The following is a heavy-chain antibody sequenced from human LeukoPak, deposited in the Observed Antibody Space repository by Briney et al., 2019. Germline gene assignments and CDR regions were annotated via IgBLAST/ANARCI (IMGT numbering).Heavy chain of an antibody. Sequence: ASVKVSCKASGYTFTTYYVHWVRQAPGQGLEWMGVINPSVGSTSYAQKFQGRVTMTRETPTSTVYMELSSLRPEDTAVYYCARDHSGSQHWFDPWGQGTLVTVSS. CDR3: ARDHSGSQHWFDP. J-gene: IGHJ5*02. CDR1: GYTFTTYY. D-gene: IGHD1-26*01. V-gene: IGHV1-46*01. CDR2: INPSVGST.